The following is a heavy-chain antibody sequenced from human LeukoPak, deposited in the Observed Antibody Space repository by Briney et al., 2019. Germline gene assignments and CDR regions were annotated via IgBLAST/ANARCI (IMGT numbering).Heavy chain of an antibody. CDR2: IIPILGIA. J-gene: IGHJ6*02. Sequence: ASVKVSCKASGGTFSSYAISWVRQAPGQGLEWMGRIIPILGIANYAQKFQGRVTITADKSTNTAYMELSSLRSEDTAVYYCAREASAVAGSYYYYGMDVWGQGTTVTVSS. CDR1: GGTFSSYA. V-gene: IGHV1-69*04. CDR3: AREASAVAGSYYYYGMDV. D-gene: IGHD6-19*01.